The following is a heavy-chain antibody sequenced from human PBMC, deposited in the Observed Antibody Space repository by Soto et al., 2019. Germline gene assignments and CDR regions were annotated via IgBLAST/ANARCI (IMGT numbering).Heavy chain of an antibody. J-gene: IGHJ4*02. CDR2: IILPLGTP. CDR1: GGTFSNYA. V-gene: IGHV1-69*12. D-gene: IGHD4-17*01. Sequence: QVRLVQSGAEVKKPGSSVNVSCKASGGTFSNYAISWVRQAPGQGLEWMGGIILPLGTPNYAQKFQGRVTIPADESMTTAYMELSGLRSEDTAVYYCERGPDYAGYFDYWGRGTLVTVSS. CDR3: ERGPDYAGYFDY.